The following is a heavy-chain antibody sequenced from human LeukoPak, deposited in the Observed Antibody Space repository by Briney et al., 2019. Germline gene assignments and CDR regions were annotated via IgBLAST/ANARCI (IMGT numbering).Heavy chain of an antibody. D-gene: IGHD2-2*01. CDR1: GGSIRDYY. J-gene: IGHJ5*02. CDR2: IYYSGST. CDR3: ASHYCSSTSCPNNWFDP. V-gene: IGHV4-59*01. Sequence: PSETLSLTCTASGGSIRDYYWSWIRQPPGKGLEWIGYIYYSGSTNYNPSLKSRVTISADTSKNQLSLKLSSVTAADTAVYYCASHYCSSTSCPNNWFDPWGQGTLVTVSS.